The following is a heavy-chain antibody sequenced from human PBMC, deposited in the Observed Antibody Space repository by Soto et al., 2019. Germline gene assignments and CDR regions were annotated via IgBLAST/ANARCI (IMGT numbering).Heavy chain of an antibody. Sequence: ASVKVSCKASGYTFTSYYMHWVRQAPGQGLEWMGIINPSGGSTTYAQKFQGRVTMTRDTSTSTVYMELSSLRSEDTAVYYCARDSRALLWFGELYPYGMDVWGQGTTVTVSS. CDR3: ARDSRALLWFGELYPYGMDV. J-gene: IGHJ6*02. V-gene: IGHV1-46*01. D-gene: IGHD3-10*01. CDR1: GYTFTSYY. CDR2: INPSGGST.